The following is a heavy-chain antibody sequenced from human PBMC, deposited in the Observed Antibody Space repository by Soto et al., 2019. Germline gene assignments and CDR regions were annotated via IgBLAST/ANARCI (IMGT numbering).Heavy chain of an antibody. CDR2: IYSGGST. J-gene: IGHJ1*01. CDR3: ARDRVESGYPEYFQH. D-gene: IGHD3-22*01. V-gene: IGHV3-53*01. CDR1: GFTVSSNY. Sequence: EVQLVESGGGLIQPGGSLRLSCAASGFTVSSNYMSWVRQAPGKGLEWVSVIYSGGSTYYADSVKGRFTISRDNAKNTQYLQMNSLSAEDRAVYYCARDRVESGYPEYFQHWGQGTLVTVSS.